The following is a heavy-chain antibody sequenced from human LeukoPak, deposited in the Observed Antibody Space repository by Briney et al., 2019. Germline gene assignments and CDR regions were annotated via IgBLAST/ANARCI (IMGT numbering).Heavy chain of an antibody. CDR1: GFTFSSYG. J-gene: IGHJ4*02. CDR3: AKYRRVQSYSSGSRFDY. D-gene: IGHD6-19*01. V-gene: IGHV3-30*18. Sequence: GGSLRLFCVPSGFTFSSYGMHWVRQARGRGLEWVAFISYDGSNKYYAASVKGGFAISRVNSKNALYLQMNCLRAEGTAVYYCAKYRRVQSYSSGSRFDYWGQGTLVTVSS. CDR2: ISYDGSNK.